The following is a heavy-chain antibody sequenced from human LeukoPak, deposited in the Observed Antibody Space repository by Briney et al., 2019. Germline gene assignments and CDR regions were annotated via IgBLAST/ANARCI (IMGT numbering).Heavy chain of an antibody. CDR2: MNPNSGNT. CDR1: GYTFTSYD. V-gene: IGHV1-8*01. D-gene: IGHD6-19*01. CDR3: ARGKWLVYPYYYYYYGMDV. J-gene: IGHJ6*02. Sequence: ASVKVSCKASGYTFTSYDINWVRQATGQGLEWMGWMNPNSGNTGYAQKFQGRVTMTRNTSISTAYMELSSLRSEDTAVYYCARGKWLVYPYYYYYYGMDVWGQGTTVTVSS.